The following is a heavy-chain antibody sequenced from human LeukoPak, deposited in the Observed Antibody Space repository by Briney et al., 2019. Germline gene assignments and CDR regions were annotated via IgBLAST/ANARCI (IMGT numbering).Heavy chain of an antibody. Sequence: SVKVSCKASGYTFTGYTIHWVRQAPGKGLEWMGGIIPIFGTANYAQKFQGRVTITADESTSTAYMELSSLRSEDTAVYYCAAKLAAAGTFDYWGQGTLVTVSS. CDR1: GYTFTGYT. CDR3: AAKLAAAGTFDY. J-gene: IGHJ4*02. D-gene: IGHD6-13*01. CDR2: IIPIFGTA. V-gene: IGHV1-69*13.